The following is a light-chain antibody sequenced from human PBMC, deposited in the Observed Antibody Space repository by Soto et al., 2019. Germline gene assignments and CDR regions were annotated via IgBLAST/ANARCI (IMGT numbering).Light chain of an antibody. CDR3: QQLNSYPVT. J-gene: IGKJ5*01. V-gene: IGKV1-13*02. CDR2: DVS. Sequence: AIQVTQSPSSLSAPVGDRVTITCLASQAIRGALAWYQQKPGKPPKLLIYDVSTLENGVPSRFSGDSSGTQFTLTISGLQPEDFGTYYCQQLNSYPVTFGHGTRLDIK. CDR1: QAIRGA.